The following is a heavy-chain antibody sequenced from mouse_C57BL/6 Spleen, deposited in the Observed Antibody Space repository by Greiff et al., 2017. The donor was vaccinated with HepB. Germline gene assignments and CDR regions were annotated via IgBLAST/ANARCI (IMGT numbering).Heavy chain of an antibody. Sequence: EVQLVESEGGLVQPGSSMKLSCTASGFTFSDYYMAWVRQVPEKGLEWVANINYDGSSTYYLDSLKSRFIISRDNAKNILYLQMSSLKSEDTATYYCARDSNYDWYFDVWGTGTTVTVSS. CDR1: GFTFSDYY. CDR3: ARDSNYDWYFDV. V-gene: IGHV5-16*01. CDR2: INYDGSST. D-gene: IGHD2-5*01. J-gene: IGHJ1*03.